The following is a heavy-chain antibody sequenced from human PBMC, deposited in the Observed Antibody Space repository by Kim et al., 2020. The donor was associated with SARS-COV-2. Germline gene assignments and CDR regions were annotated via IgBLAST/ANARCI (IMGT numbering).Heavy chain of an antibody. Sequence: ASVKVSCKASGYTFTRYYIHWVRQAPGQAPECMGIINPSDGGPSYTQKFQGRLTMTRDTSTSTVYMELSSLRSDDTAVYYCAIDHSGGSYFDYWGQGTLVTVSS. J-gene: IGHJ4*02. CDR2: INPSDGGP. D-gene: IGHD3-10*01. V-gene: IGHV1-46*01. CDR1: GYTFTRYY. CDR3: AIDHSGGSYFDY.